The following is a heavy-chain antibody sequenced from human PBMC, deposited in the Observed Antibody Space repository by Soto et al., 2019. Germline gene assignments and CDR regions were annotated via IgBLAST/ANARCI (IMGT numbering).Heavy chain of an antibody. V-gene: IGHV3-23*04. CDR2: ISGSGGST. J-gene: IGHJ5*02. CDR3: AKVWGDFWSGYSA. D-gene: IGHD3-3*01. Sequence: EVQLVESGGGLVQPGRSLRLSCAASGFTFDDYAMHWVRQAPGKGLEWVSGISGSGGSTYYADSVKGRFTISRDNSKNTLYLQMNSLRAEDTAVYYCAKVWGDFWSGYSAWGQGTLVTVSS. CDR1: GFTFDDYA.